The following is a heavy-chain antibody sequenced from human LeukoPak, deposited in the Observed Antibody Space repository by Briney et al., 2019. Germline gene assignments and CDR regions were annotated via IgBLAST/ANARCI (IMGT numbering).Heavy chain of an antibody. Sequence: PSETLSLTCTVSGDSISSYYWSWIRQPPGKGLEWIGYIYYNGNTNYNPSLKSRVTISVDTSKNQFSLKLSSVTAADTAVYYCARSYYDSSDYEYYFDYWGQGTLVNGSS. CDR2: IYYNGNT. V-gene: IGHV4-59*01. CDR3: ARSYYDSSDYEYYFDY. CDR1: GDSISSYY. D-gene: IGHD3-22*01. J-gene: IGHJ4*02.